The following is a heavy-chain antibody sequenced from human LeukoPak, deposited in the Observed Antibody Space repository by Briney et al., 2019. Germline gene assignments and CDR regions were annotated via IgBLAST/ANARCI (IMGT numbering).Heavy chain of an antibody. CDR1: GFTFSSYA. D-gene: IGHD2-15*01. J-gene: IGHJ4*02. Sequence: PGGSLRLSCAASGFTFSSYAMHWVRQAPGKGLEWVAVISYDGSNKYYADSVKGRFTISRDNFKNTLYLQMNSLRAEDTAVYYCARDLYVVVVAATPDYWGQGTLVTVSS. CDR3: ARDLYVVVVAATPDY. CDR2: ISYDGSNK. V-gene: IGHV3-30-3*01.